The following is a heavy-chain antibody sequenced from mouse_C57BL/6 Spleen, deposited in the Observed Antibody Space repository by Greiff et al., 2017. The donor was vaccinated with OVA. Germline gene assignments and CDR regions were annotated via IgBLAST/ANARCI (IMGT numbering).Heavy chain of an antibody. V-gene: IGHV1-69*01. CDR2: IDPSDSYT. D-gene: IGHD2-3*01. J-gene: IGHJ1*03. Sequence: VQLQQPGAELVMPGASVKLSCKASGYTFTSYWMHWVKQRPGQGLEWIGEIDPSDSYTNYNQKFKGKSTLPVEKSSSTAYMPLSSLTSEDSAVYYCARRGDGYYGYFDVWGTGTTVTVSS. CDR3: ARRGDGYYGYFDV. CDR1: GYTFTSYW.